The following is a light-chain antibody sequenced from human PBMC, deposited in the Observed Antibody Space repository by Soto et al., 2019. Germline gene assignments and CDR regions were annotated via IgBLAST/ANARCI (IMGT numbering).Light chain of an antibody. Sequence: EVVLTQSPGTLSLSPGERATLSCRASQSLTSTHLAWYQQKPGQAPRLLIYDISIRATGIPDRFSGSASGTDFTLTISRLEPEDFAVYYCQHYGGSPLYTFGQGTKIEIK. CDR3: QHYGGSPLYT. V-gene: IGKV3-20*01. J-gene: IGKJ2*01. CDR1: QSLTSTH. CDR2: DIS.